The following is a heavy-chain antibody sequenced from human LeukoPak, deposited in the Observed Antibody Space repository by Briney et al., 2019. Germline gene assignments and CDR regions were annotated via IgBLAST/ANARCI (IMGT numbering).Heavy chain of an antibody. V-gene: IGHV3-23*01. D-gene: IGHD1-26*01. CDR1: GFTFSSYA. Sequence: GGSLRLSCAASGFTFSSYAMSWVRQAPGKGLEWVSGIRGSGGSTYYADSVKGRFTISRDNSKNTLYLQMNSLRAEDTAVYYCAKDSIVGATNDDYWGQGTLVTVSS. CDR2: IRGSGGST. CDR3: AKDSIVGATNDDY. J-gene: IGHJ4*02.